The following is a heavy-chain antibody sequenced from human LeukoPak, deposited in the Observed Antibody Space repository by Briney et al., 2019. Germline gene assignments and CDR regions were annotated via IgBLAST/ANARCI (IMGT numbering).Heavy chain of an antibody. CDR1: GFTFSSYE. D-gene: IGHD4-17*01. CDR3: ERGDDYGGMDV. Sequence: GGSLRLSCAASGFTFSSYEMNWVRQAPGKGLEWVSYISGSGSTIYYADSVRGRLTISRDNAKNSLYLQMNSLRVEDTAVYYCERGDDYGGMDVWGQGTTVTVSS. J-gene: IGHJ6*02. V-gene: IGHV3-48*03. CDR2: ISGSGSTI.